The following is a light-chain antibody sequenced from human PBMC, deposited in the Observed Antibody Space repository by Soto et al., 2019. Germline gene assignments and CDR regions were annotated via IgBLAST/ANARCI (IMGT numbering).Light chain of an antibody. CDR3: QQYNSYSRT. V-gene: IGKV1-5*03. J-gene: IGKJ1*01. CDR1: QSISTW. CDR2: KAT. Sequence: DMQMTQSPSTLSASVGDRVTITCPATQSISTWLAWYQQKPGKAPKLLISKATTLDTGVPSRFSGSGARREFTLTISNLQTDDFATYYCQQYNSYSRTFGQGTKV.